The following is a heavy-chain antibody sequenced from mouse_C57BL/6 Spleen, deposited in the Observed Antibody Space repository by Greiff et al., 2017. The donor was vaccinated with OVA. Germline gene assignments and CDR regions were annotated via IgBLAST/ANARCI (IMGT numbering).Heavy chain of an antibody. V-gene: IGHV5-4*03. Sequence: EVKLVESGGGLVKPGGSLKLSCAASGFTFSSYAMSWVRQTPEKRLEWVATISDGGSYTYSPDNVKGRFTISIDNAKNNLYLQMSHLKSEDTAMYYCARVGGSLWYFDVWGTGTTVTVSS. J-gene: IGHJ1*03. CDR2: ISDGGSYT. D-gene: IGHD1-1*01. CDR1: GFTFSSYA. CDR3: ARVGGSLWYFDV.